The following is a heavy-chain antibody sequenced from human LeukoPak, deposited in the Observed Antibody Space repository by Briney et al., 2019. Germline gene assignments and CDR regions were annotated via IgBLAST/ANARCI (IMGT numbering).Heavy chain of an antibody. Sequence: GASVKVSCKTSGYTFTAYQIHWVRQAPGQGLEWMGWINPNSGGTNYAQKFQGRVTMTRDTSISTAYMELSRLRSDDTAVYYCASEGTAMALLHWGQGTLVTVSS. CDR3: ASEGTAMALLH. V-gene: IGHV1-2*02. CDR1: GYTFTAYQ. J-gene: IGHJ4*02. CDR2: INPNSGGT. D-gene: IGHD5-18*01.